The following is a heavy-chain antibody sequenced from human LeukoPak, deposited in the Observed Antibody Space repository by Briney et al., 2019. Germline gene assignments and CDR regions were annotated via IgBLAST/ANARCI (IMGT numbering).Heavy chain of an antibody. CDR1: GYTFTSYY. D-gene: IGHD6-13*01. J-gene: IGHJ6*02. CDR3: ARVAVIAAAGYYYYGMDV. CDR2: INPNSGGT. Sequence: ASVKVSCKASGYTFTSYYMHWVRQAPGQGLEWMGWINPNSGGTNYAQKFQGWVTMTRDTSISTAYMELSRLRSDDTAVYYCARVAVIAAAGYYYYGMDVWGQGTTVTVSS. V-gene: IGHV1-2*04.